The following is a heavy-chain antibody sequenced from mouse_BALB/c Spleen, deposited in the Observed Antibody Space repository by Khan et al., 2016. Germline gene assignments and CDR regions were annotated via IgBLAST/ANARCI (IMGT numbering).Heavy chain of an antibody. CDR3: ARSGYSNFDY. CDR1: GYTFTSYW. D-gene: IGHD2-3*01. J-gene: IGHJ2*01. Sequence: QVQLQQPGAELVKPGASVKLSCKASGYTFTSYWMHWVKQRPGQGLEWIGEINPSNGRTNYNEKFKSKATLTVDKSSSTAYMQLSSLTSEDSAVYYCARSGYSNFDYWGQGTTLTVSS. V-gene: IGHV1S81*02. CDR2: INPSNGRT.